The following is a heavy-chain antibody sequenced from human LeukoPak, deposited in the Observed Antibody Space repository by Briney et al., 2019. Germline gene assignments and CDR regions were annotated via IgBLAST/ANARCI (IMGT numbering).Heavy chain of an antibody. J-gene: IGHJ4*02. V-gene: IGHV3-21*01. Sequence: PGGSLRLSCAAPGFTFSSYSMNWVRQAPGKGLEWVSSISSSSSYIYYADSVKGRFTISRDNAKNSLYLQMNSLRAEDTAVYYCARVIRGRGGSSSSNHHFDYWGQGTLVTVSS. CDR3: ARVIRGRGGSSSSNHHFDY. CDR1: GFTFSSYS. D-gene: IGHD2-15*01. CDR2: ISSSSSYI.